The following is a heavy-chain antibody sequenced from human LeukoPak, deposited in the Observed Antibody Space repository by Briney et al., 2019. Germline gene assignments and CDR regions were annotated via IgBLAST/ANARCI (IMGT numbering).Heavy chain of an antibody. CDR2: MNPNSGNT. J-gene: IGHJ6*03. CDR3: ARGSGYDYRPPNRYYYYYYYMDV. CDR1: GYTFTSYD. V-gene: IGHV1-8*01. Sequence: GASVKVSCKASGYTFTSYDINWVRQATGQGLEWMGWMNPNSGNTGYAQKFQGRVTMTRNTSISTAYMELSSLRSEDTAVYYCARGSGYDYRPPNRYYYYYYYMDVWGKGTTVTVSS. D-gene: IGHD5-12*01.